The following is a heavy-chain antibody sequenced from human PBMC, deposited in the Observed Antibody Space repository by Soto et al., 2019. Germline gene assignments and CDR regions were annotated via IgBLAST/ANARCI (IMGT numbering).Heavy chain of an antibody. V-gene: IGHV4-31*03. Sequence: QVQLQESGPGLVKPSQTLSLTCTVSGGSISSGGYYWSWIRQHPGKGLEWIGYIYYSGSTYYNPSLKSRVTISVDTSKNQFSLKLSSVTAADTAVYYCARDHRSYYIEFGFDPWGQGTLVTVSS. CDR1: GGSISSGGYY. CDR3: ARDHRSYYIEFGFDP. CDR2: IYYSGST. J-gene: IGHJ5*02. D-gene: IGHD3-10*01.